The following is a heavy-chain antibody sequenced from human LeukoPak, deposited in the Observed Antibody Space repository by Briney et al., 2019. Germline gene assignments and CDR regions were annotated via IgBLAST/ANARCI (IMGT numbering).Heavy chain of an antibody. CDR2: IKQDGSEI. J-gene: IGHJ4*02. CDR3: AAGDAMDY. Sequence: PGGSLRLSCGVSGFTFSNYWMYWVRQAPGKGLEWVANIKQDGSEIFYLDSVKGRFTISRDNTKNSPYLQMNSLRAEDAALYYCAAGDAMDYWGQGTLVSVSS. V-gene: IGHV3-7*01. CDR1: GFTFSNYW.